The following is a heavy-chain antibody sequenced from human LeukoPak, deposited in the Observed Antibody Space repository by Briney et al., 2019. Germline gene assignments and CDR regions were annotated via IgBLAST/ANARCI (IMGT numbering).Heavy chain of an antibody. V-gene: IGHV3-30*02. CDR3: AKLTGNSGSYPDI. D-gene: IGHD1-26*01. Sequence: GGSLRLSCAASGFTSSSYGMHWVRQAPGKGLEWVAFIRYDGSNKYYADSVKGRFAISRDNAKNSLYLQMNSLRAEDTAVYYCAKLTGNSGSYPDIGGQGKMATVS. J-gene: IGHJ3*02. CDR1: GFTSSSYG. CDR2: IRYDGSNK.